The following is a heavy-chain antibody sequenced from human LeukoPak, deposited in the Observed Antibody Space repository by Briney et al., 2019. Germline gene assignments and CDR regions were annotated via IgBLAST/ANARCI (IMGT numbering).Heavy chain of an antibody. CDR3: ARDWIPLRWFDP. CDR2: TYYSGST. Sequence: SETLSLTCTVSGGSISSSSYYWGWIRQPPGKGLEWIGSTYYSGSTYYNPSLKSRVTISVDTSKNQFSLKLSSVTAADTAVYYCARDWIPLRWFDPWGQGTLVTVSS. CDR1: GGSISSSSYY. D-gene: IGHD2-2*03. J-gene: IGHJ5*02. V-gene: IGHV4-39*07.